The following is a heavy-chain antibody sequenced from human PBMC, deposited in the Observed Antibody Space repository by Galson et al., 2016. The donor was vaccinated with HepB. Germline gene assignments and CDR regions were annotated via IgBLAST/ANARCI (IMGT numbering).Heavy chain of an antibody. Sequence: ETLSLTCTVSGASISGYYLSWIRHPPGKGLEWIGYIYYSGRTNYNPSLKSRVTISVDTSKNQFSLKLSSVTAADTAVYYCARDDSGGWYGFHYGMDVWGQGTTVTVSS. CDR1: GASISGYY. D-gene: IGHD6-19*01. V-gene: IGHV4-59*01. CDR2: IYYSGRT. CDR3: ARDDSGGWYGFHYGMDV. J-gene: IGHJ6*02.